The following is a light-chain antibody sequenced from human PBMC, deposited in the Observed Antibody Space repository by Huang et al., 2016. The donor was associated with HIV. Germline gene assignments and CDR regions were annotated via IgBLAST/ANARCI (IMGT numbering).Light chain of an antibody. J-gene: IGKJ2*01. CDR1: QSISSHY. CDR3: QQYGSSPRHT. V-gene: IGKV3-20*01. CDR2: GAS. Sequence: EIVLTQSPGTLSLSPGERATLSCRASQSISSHYLAWYQQKPGQAPRLLIHGASSRATGLPDRFSGSGSGTDFTLTISRLEPEDFAVYYCQQYGSSPRHTFGQGTKLEIK.